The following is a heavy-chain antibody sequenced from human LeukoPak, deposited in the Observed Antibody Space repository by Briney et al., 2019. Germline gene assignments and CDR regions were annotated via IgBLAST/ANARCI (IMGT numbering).Heavy chain of an antibody. J-gene: IGHJ4*02. Sequence: GGSLRLSCASSGFTFSSYSMNWVRQAPGKGLEWVSSISSSSSYIYYADSVKGRFTISRDNAKNSLYLQMNSLRAEDTAVYYCARVTRFLEWLTVDYWGQGTLVTVSS. CDR1: GFTFSSYS. V-gene: IGHV3-21*01. CDR3: ARVTRFLEWLTVDY. D-gene: IGHD3-3*01. CDR2: ISSSSSYI.